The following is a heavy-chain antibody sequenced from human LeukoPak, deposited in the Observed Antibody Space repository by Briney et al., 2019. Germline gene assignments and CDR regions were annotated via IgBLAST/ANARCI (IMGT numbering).Heavy chain of an antibody. V-gene: IGHV3-20*04. D-gene: IGHD3-16*01. Sequence: GGSLRLSCAASGFTFDDYGMSWVRQAPGKGLEWVSGINWNGGSTGYADSVKGRFTISRDNAKNSLYLQMNSLRAEDTALYYCARTTGLDYYYYYYYMDVWGKGTTVTVSS. CDR3: ARTTGLDYYYYYYYMDV. CDR1: GFTFDDYG. J-gene: IGHJ6*03. CDR2: INWNGGST.